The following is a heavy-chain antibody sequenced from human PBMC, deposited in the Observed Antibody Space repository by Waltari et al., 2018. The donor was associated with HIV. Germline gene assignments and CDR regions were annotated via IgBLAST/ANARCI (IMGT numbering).Heavy chain of an antibody. CDR3: VRQYCSSTSCYYEVGMDV. CDR1: GYSFTDYW. D-gene: IGHD2-2*01. CDR2: IYPGDSDT. Sequence: EVQLVQSGAEGKKPGESLKISCQGSGYSFTDYWIAWVRQMPGKGLEWMGIIYPGDSDTRYSPSFQGQVTFSADKSISTAYLQWSNLKASDTAMYYCVRQYCSSTSCYYEVGMDVWGQGTTVTVSS. J-gene: IGHJ6*02. V-gene: IGHV5-51*01.